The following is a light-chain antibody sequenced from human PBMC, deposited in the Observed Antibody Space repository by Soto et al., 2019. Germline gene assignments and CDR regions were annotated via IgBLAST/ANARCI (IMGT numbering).Light chain of an antibody. J-gene: IGKJ1*01. CDR2: DAS. CDR1: QSVSSRS. V-gene: IGKV3-20*01. Sequence: EIVSTQSPGTLSLSPGERATLSCRASQSVSSRSLAWYQQKPGQAPRLLISDASNRAADIPDRFSGSGSGTDFTLTINRLEPEDFAVYYCQQYAGSPRTFGQGTKVDIK. CDR3: QQYAGSPRT.